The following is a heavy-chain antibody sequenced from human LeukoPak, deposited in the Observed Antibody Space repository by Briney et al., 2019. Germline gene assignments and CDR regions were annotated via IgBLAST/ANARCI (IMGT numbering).Heavy chain of an antibody. V-gene: IGHV1-2*06. CDR2: INPNNGGT. CDR3: ARDLSGWYGDFDY. D-gene: IGHD6-19*01. Sequence: ASVKVSRRASGYTFTGYYIHWVRQAPGQGLEWMGRINPNNGGTNYAQKFQGRVTMTRDTSISTAYMEPSRLRSDDTAVYYCARDLSGWYGDFDYWGQGTLVTVSS. J-gene: IGHJ4*02. CDR1: GYTFTGYY.